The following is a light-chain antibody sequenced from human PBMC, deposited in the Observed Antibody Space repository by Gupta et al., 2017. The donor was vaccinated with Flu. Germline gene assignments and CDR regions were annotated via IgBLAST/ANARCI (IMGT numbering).Light chain of an antibody. Sequence: QSALTQPRSVSGSPGPSVPISCPGTSSDIGYYDYVSWFQQHPGTATKRSIYDVTKRYSGVPARFSGAKSGYTAYLTISGRQAEDEADDHCCSFAGSYSVVFGGGTKRTVL. CDR1: SSDIGYYDY. V-gene: IGLV2-11*01. CDR2: DVT. CDR3: CSFAGSYSVV. J-gene: IGLJ2*01.